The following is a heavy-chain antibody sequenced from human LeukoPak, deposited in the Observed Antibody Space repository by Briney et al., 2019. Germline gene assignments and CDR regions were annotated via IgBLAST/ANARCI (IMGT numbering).Heavy chain of an antibody. CDR3: AKPAGYGSGSSNWFDP. CDR1: GFTFSSYG. CDR2: ISSGGGST. V-gene: IGHV3-23*01. J-gene: IGHJ5*02. D-gene: IGHD3-10*01. Sequence: GGSLRLSCAASGFTFSSYGMSWVRQAPGKALEWVSGISSGGGSTHYADSVKGRFTISRDNSKNTLYLQMNSLRAEDTAVYYCAKPAGYGSGSSNWFDPWGQGTLVTVSS.